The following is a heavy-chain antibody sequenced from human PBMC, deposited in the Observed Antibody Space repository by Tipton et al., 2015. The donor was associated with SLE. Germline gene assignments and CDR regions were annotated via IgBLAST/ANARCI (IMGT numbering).Heavy chain of an antibody. CDR1: GGSISSGGYS. CDR2: IYHSGST. Sequence: TLSLTCAVSGGSISSGGYSWSWIRQPPGKGLEWIGYIYHSGSTDYNPSLKSRVTISVDRSKNQFSLKLSSVTAADTAVYYCARDRVEYSSSDYWGQGTLVTVSS. D-gene: IGHD6-13*01. V-gene: IGHV4-30-2*01. CDR3: ARDRVEYSSSDY. J-gene: IGHJ4*02.